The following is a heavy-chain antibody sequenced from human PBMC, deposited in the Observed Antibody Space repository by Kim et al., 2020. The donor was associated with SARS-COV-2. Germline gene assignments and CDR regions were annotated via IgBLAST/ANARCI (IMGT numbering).Heavy chain of an antibody. D-gene: IGHD5-12*01. CDR1: GFSVRNNY. CDR2: ITTGGYT. J-gene: IGHJ4*01. Sequence: GGSLRLSCEVLGFSVRNNYMTWVRQAPGKGLEWVSTITTGGYTYSADSVKGRFTVSRDSSQNTLYLQMDRLRGEDTAVYYCASEEGAYAMDWGHGALVTVS. V-gene: IGHV3-53*01. CDR3: ASEEGAYAMD.